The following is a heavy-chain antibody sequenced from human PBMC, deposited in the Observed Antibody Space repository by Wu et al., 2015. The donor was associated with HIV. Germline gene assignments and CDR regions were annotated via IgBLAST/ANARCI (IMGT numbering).Heavy chain of an antibody. CDR3: ARDRDVVPIVAATSWFDS. Sequence: QVQVVQSGAEVKKPGSSVKVSCKAFGRTFSSYAINWVRQAPGQGLEWIGGIVPIFATPNYAQKFEGRVTITADESTSTVYMELKRLSSDDTAVYYCARDRDVVPIVAATSWFDSWGRGTRSHRLL. D-gene: IGHD2-15*01. V-gene: IGHV1-69*12. CDR1: GRTFSSYA. J-gene: IGHJ5*01. CDR2: IVPIFATP.